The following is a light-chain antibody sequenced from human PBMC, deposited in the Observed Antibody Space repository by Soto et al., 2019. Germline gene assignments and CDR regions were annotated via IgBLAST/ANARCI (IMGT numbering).Light chain of an antibody. CDR1: SSDVGGYNY. CDR3: SSYADTTYV. V-gene: IGLV2-8*01. Sequence: QSALTQPPSASGSPGQSVTISCTGTSSDVGGYNYVSWYQHHPGKAPKLIIYEVTKRPSGVPDRFSGSKSGNTASLSVSGLQAEDEADYYCSSYADTTYVFGTGNKVTVL. CDR2: EVT. J-gene: IGLJ1*01.